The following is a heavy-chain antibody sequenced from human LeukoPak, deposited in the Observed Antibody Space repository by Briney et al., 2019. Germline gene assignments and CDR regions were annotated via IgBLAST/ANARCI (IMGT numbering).Heavy chain of an antibody. CDR2: ISWNSGSI. CDR3: AKDVASRRDGYFDL. CDR1: GFTLDDYA. Sequence: GGSLRLSRAASGFTLDDYAMHWVRQAPGKGLEWVSGISWNSGSIAYAESVKGRFTISRDNAKNSLYLQMNSLRIEDMALYYCAKDVASRRDGYFDLWGRGTLVIVSS. V-gene: IGHV3-9*03. J-gene: IGHJ2*01. D-gene: IGHD1-1*01.